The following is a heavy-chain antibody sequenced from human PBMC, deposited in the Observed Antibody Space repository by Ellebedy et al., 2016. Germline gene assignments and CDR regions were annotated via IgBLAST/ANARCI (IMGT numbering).Heavy chain of an antibody. CDR2: VFHTGTT. D-gene: IGHD6-19*01. CDR1: GGSVSSDY. V-gene: IGHV4-59*02. CDR3: AKWNGGWYAFVV. J-gene: IGHJ3*01. Sequence: SETLSLTCNVSGGSVSSDYWNWIRRPPGKGLEWIGFVFHTGTTSYNPSLRGRVSMSVDTSKNQFSLRLTSVTAADTAVYYCAKWNGGWYAFVVWGQGTMVTVSS.